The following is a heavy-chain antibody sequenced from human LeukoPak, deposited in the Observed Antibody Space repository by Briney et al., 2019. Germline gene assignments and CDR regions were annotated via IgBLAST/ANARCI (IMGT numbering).Heavy chain of an antibody. V-gene: IGHV3-48*01. Sequence: GGSLRLSCAASGFTFSSYEMNWVRQAPGKGLEWVSYISSSSSTIYYADSVKGRFTISRDNAKNSLYLQMNSLRAEDTAVYYCARDQQLEKFDYWGQGTLVTVSS. J-gene: IGHJ4*02. CDR3: ARDQQLEKFDY. CDR1: GFTFSSYE. CDR2: ISSSSSTI. D-gene: IGHD6-13*01.